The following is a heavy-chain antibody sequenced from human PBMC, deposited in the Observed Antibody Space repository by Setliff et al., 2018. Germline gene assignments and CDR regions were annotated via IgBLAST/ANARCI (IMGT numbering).Heavy chain of an antibody. CDR1: GYTFTSYG. V-gene: IGHV1-18*01. Sequence: SVKVSCKASGYTFTSYGISWVRQAPGQGLEWMGWISAYNGNTNYAQKLQGRVTMTTDTSTSTAYMELRSLRSDDTAVYYCARDTRMIAAAGTFGYYYYYMDVWGKGTTVTVSS. CDR2: ISAYNGNT. J-gene: IGHJ6*03. CDR3: ARDTRMIAAAGTFGYYYYYMDV. D-gene: IGHD6-13*01.